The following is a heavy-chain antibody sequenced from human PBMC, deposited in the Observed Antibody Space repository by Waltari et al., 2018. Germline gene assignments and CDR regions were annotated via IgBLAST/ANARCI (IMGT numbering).Heavy chain of an antibody. J-gene: IGHJ4*02. CDR2: IIPILGIA. Sequence: QVQLVQSGAEVKKPGSSVKVSCKASGGTFSSYAISWVRQAPGQGLEWMGRIIPILGIANYAQKFQGRVTITADKSTSTAYMELSSLRSEDTAVYYCARSGIAAAANLDYWGQGTLVTVSS. D-gene: IGHD6-13*01. CDR3: ARSGIAAAANLDY. CDR1: GGTFSSYA. V-gene: IGHV1-69*04.